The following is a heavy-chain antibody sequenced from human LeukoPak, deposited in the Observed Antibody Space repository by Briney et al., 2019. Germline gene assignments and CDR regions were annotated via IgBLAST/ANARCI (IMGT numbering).Heavy chain of an antibody. CDR3: ARGRGYDFWSGYYCD. J-gene: IGHJ4*02. CDR1: GFTFSSYE. V-gene: IGHV3-48*03. CDR2: ISSSGSTI. D-gene: IGHD3-3*01. Sequence: PGGSLRLSCVASGFTFSSYEMNWVRQAPGKGLEWVSYISSSGSTIYYADSVKGRFTISRDNAKNSLYLQMNSLRAEDTAVYYCARGRGYDFWSGYYCDWGQGTLVTVSS.